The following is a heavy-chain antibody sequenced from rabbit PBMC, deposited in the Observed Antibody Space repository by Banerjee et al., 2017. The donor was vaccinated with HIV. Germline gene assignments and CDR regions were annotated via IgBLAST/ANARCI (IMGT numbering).Heavy chain of an antibody. Sequence: QQLVESGGGLVKPGASLTLTYTASGIDFSSYYYMCWVRQAPGKGLEWIACIDTGSRGYTWYASWAKGRFTISKTSSTTVTLQMTSLTAADTATYFCARGGVGTTYPYGGMDLWGQGTLVTVS. D-gene: IGHD8-1*01. CDR3: ARGGVGTTYPYGGMDL. J-gene: IGHJ6*01. CDR2: IDTGSRGYT. V-gene: IGHV1S40*01. CDR1: GIDFSSYYY.